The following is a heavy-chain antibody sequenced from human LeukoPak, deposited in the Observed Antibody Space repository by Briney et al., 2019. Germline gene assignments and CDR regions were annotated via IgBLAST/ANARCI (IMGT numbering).Heavy chain of an antibody. Sequence: GGSLRLSCGASGLTFSTSAMSWVRQAPGKGLEWVSGISGSGVTTYYADSVKGRFTISRDNSENTVDLQMDSLGAEDTALYYCAKMGSAPYYDHFDYFDYWGQGALLTVSS. CDR3: AKMGSAPYYDHFDYFDY. V-gene: IGHV3-23*01. CDR1: GLTFSTSA. J-gene: IGHJ4*02. D-gene: IGHD3-10*01. CDR2: ISGSGVTT.